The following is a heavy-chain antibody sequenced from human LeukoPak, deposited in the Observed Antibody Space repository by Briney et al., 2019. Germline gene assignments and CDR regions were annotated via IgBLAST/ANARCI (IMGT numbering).Heavy chain of an antibody. J-gene: IGHJ4*02. CDR3: AKVQAPRYYDSSGYHFDY. CDR2: ISYDGSNK. D-gene: IGHD3-22*01. Sequence: GGSLRLSCAASGFTFSSYGMHWVRQAPGKGLEWVAVISYDGSNKYYADSVKGRFTISRDNSKNTLYLQMNSLRAEDTAVYYCAKVQAPRYYDSSGYHFDYWGQGTLVTVSS. V-gene: IGHV3-30*18. CDR1: GFTFSSYG.